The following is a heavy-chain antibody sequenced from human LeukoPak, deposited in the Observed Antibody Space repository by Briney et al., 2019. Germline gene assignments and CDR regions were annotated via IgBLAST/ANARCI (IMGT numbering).Heavy chain of an antibody. D-gene: IGHD2-15*01. V-gene: IGHV3-7*01. J-gene: IGHJ4*02. CDR3: ARIGYASSTFDY. CDR1: GFIFTKYW. CDR2: IKQDGSEK. Sequence: GGSLRLSCAASGFIFTKYWMSWVRQAPGKGREWVANIKQDGSEKHYVDSLKGRFTISRDNAKNSLYLEMDSLRAEDTAVYYCARIGYASSTFDYWGQGTWSSFPQ.